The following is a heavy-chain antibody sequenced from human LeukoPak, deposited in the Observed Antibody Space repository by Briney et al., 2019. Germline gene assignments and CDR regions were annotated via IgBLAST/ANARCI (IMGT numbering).Heavy chain of an antibody. V-gene: IGHV6-1*01. CDR2: TYYRSKWYN. Sequence: SQTLSLTCAISGDSVSSNSAAWNWIRQSPSRDLEWLGRTYYRSKWYNDYAVSVKSRITINPDTSKNQFSLQLNSVTPEDTAVYYCARVHYYDSSGYSLFDYWGQGTLVTVSS. D-gene: IGHD3-22*01. J-gene: IGHJ4*02. CDR3: ARVHYYDSSGYSLFDY. CDR1: GDSVSSNSAA.